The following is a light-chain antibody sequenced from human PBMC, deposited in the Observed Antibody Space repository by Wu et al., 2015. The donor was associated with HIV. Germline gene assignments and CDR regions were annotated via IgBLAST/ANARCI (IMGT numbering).Light chain of an antibody. V-gene: IGKV1-39*01. Sequence: DIQMTQSPSSLSASVGDRVILTCRASQSINSYLNWYQHKPGRAPKLLIYATSILQSGVPSRFSGSGSGTDFTLTINSLQPEDFASYYCQQSFNTVITFGQGTRLE. CDR3: QQSFNTVIT. J-gene: IGKJ5*01. CDR1: QSINSY. CDR2: ATS.